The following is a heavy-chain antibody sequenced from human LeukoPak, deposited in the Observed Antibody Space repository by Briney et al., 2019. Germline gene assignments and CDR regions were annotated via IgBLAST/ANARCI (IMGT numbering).Heavy chain of an antibody. V-gene: IGHV3-21*01. CDR3: ARVQKGYCSGGSCYSLDY. CDR2: ISSSSYI. J-gene: IGHJ4*02. D-gene: IGHD2-15*01. CDR1: GFTFSSYS. Sequence: GGSLRLSCAASGFTFSSYSMNWVRQAPGKGLEWVSSISSSSYIYYADSVKGRFTISRDNAKNSLYLQMNSLRAEDTAVYYCARVQKGYCSGGSCYSLDYWGQGTLVTVSS.